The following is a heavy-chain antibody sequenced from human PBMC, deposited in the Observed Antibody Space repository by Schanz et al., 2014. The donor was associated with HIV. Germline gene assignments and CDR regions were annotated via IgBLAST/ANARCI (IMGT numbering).Heavy chain of an antibody. J-gene: IGHJ6*02. D-gene: IGHD6-13*01. V-gene: IGHV3-23*04. CDR3: TTVKGYSSSWTTYYYYGMDV. CDR2: ISGNSGHT. CDR1: GFTFSSYA. Sequence: VQLVESGGGVVQPGRSLRLSCAASGFTFSSYAMSWVRQAPGKGLEWVSGISGNSGHTWYADSVKGRFTISRDNPKNRLYLQMNSLKTEDTAVYYCTTVKGYSSSWTTYYYYGMDVWGQGTTVTVSS.